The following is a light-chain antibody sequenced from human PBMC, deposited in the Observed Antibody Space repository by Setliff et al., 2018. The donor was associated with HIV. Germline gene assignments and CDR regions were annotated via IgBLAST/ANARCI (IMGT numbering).Light chain of an antibody. V-gene: IGLV2-23*02. CDR2: DVN. CDR3: CSWAGSSTYV. CDR1: SSDVGGYYY. Sequence: QSALTQPASVSGSPGQSTTISCTGTSSDVGGYYYASWYQQHPGKAPKVMIYDVNKRPSGVSNRFSGSKSGNTASLTISGLQAEDEADYYCCSWAGSSTYVFGTGTKVTVL. J-gene: IGLJ1*01.